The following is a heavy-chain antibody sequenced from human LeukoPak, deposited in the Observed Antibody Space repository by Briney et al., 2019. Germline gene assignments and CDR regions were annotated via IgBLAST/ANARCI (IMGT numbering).Heavy chain of an antibody. J-gene: IGHJ4*02. CDR3: ARIPPPGATAYGVVDY. V-gene: IGHV4-34*01. CDR2: INHSGST. D-gene: IGHD3-16*01. Sequence: SGTLSLTCAVYGASFSDYYWSWIRQPPGKGLEWIGEINHSGSTNYHPSLKSRVNLSVDTSKNQFSLKLNSVTAADTAVYYCARIPPPGATAYGVVDYWGQGTLITVSS. CDR1: GASFSDYY.